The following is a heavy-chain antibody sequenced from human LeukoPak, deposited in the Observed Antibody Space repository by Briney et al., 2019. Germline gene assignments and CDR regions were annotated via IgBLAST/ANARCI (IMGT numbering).Heavy chain of an antibody. Sequence: PGGSLRLSCAASGFTFSSYSMNWVRQAPGKGLEWVSSISSGSSYIYYADSVKGRFTISRDNAKNSLYLQMNSLRAEDTAVYYCARDTSNICSGGSCYAADYWGQGTLVTVSS. V-gene: IGHV3-21*01. CDR1: GFTFSSYS. D-gene: IGHD2-15*01. J-gene: IGHJ4*02. CDR2: ISSGSSYI. CDR3: ARDTSNICSGGSCYAADY.